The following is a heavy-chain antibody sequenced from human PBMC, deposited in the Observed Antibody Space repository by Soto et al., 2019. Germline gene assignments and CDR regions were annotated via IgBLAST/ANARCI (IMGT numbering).Heavy chain of an antibody. CDR3: AKSPNPGSATPSDYGMDV. V-gene: IGHV1-69*02. CDR2: IIPVLGVV. J-gene: IGHJ6*02. Sequence: QVQLVQSGAEVKKPGSSVKVSCKASGGSFSSYIVSWVRQAPGQGLEWMERIIPVLGVVYYAQKFQGRGTIAADKSTSTAFMVRSSLRSEDTAVYYCAKSPNPGSATPSDYGMDVWGLGTTVTVS. D-gene: IGHD2-15*01. CDR1: GGSFSSYI.